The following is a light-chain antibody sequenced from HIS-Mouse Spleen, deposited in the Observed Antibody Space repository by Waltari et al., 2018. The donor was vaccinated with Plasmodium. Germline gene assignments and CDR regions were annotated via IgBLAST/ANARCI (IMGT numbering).Light chain of an antibody. CDR1: QGISSY. V-gene: IGKV1-9*01. Sequence: DIQLTQSPSFLSASVGDRVTITCRASQGISSYLAWYQQKPGKAPKLLSYAASTLQSGVPSRFSGSGSGTEFTLTISSLQPEDFATDYCQQLNSYPYTFGQGTKLEIK. CDR3: QQLNSYPYT. J-gene: IGKJ2*01. CDR2: AAS.